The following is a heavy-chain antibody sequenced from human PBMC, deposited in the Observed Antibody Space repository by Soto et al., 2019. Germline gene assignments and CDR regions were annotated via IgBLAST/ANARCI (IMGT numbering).Heavy chain of an antibody. J-gene: IGHJ2*01. D-gene: IGHD7-27*01. CDR2: IYYSGST. V-gene: IGHV4-30-4*01. Sequence: QVLLQESGPGLVKPSQTLSLTCTVSGGSLSSGDYYWTWIRQPPGKGLEWIGFIYYSGSTYYNPSLKSRVTISVDTSKNQFSLRLTSVTAADTAVYYCARASGDDVYLDLWGRGTLVTVSS. CDR1: GGSLSSGDYY. CDR3: ARASGDDVYLDL.